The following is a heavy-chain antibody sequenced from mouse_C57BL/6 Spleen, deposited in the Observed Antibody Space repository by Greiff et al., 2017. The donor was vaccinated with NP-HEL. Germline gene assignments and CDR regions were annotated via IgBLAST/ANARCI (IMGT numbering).Heavy chain of an antibody. Sequence: DVQLVESGEGLVKPGGSLKLSCAASGFTFSSYAMSWVRQTPEKRLEWVAYISSGGDYIYYADTVKGRFTISRDNARNTLYLQMSSLKSEDTAMYYCTRARLFDDALPGFAYWGQGTLVTVSA. J-gene: IGHJ3*01. V-gene: IGHV5-9-1*02. D-gene: IGHD2-3*01. CDR1: GFTFSSYA. CDR2: ISSGGDYI. CDR3: TRARLFDDALPGFAY.